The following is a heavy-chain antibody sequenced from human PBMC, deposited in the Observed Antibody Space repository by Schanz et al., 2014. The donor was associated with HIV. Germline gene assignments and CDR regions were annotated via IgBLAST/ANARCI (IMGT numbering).Heavy chain of an antibody. J-gene: IGHJ4*02. Sequence: EVLLVESGGGFVQPGGSLRLSCATSGFPFAAYAMTWVRQAPGKGLEWVSSISESGGRTYYADSVNGRFTISRDNSKNTLYLQMTTLRIDDTAVYYCAKPEYDSRGNSQSHFDSWGQGTLVTVSS. CDR1: GFPFAAYA. D-gene: IGHD3-22*01. CDR2: ISESGGRT. CDR3: AKPEYDSRGNSQSHFDS. V-gene: IGHV3-23*04.